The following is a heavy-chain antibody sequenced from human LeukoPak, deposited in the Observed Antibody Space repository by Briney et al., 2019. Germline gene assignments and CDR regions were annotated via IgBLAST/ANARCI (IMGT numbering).Heavy chain of an antibody. V-gene: IGHV3-53*01. J-gene: IGHJ4*02. CDR1: GFTVSSNS. CDR2: IYSGGNT. CDR3: ARGLVIAVAGWGPWELPPAGYDY. D-gene: IGHD6-19*01. Sequence: GGSLRLSCTVSGFTVSSNSISWVRQAPGKGLEWVSFIYSGGNTHYSDSVKGRFTISRDNSKNTLYLQMNSLRADDTAVYYCARGLVIAVAGWGPWELPPAGYDYWGQGTLVTVSS.